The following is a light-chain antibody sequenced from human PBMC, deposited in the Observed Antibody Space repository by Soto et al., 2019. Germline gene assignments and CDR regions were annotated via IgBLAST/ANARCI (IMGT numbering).Light chain of an antibody. V-gene: IGKV1-39*01. Sequence: DIPMTQSPSALSASVAATVTITCRASPNIHMYLNWYQQNPGKAPKLLIYAASSLQSGVPPRFSGSGYGTDFSLTISGLQPEDFATYYCQQSFGTTWTFGQGARVE. J-gene: IGKJ1*01. CDR3: QQSFGTTWT. CDR2: AAS. CDR1: PNIHMY.